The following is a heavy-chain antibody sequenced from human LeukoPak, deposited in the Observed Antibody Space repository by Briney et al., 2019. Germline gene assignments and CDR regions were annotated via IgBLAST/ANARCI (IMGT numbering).Heavy chain of an antibody. CDR3: ARGGSAASFDY. CDR1: GYAFINHY. CDR2: INPSGGST. D-gene: IGHD2-15*01. Sequence: ASVKVSYKAAGYAFINHYIHWVRQAPGQGLEWMGVINPSGGSTTYAQKFQGRVTMASDTSTSTVYMELSSLRSEDTAVYYCARGGSAASFDYWGQGTLVTVSS. V-gene: IGHV1-46*01. J-gene: IGHJ4*02.